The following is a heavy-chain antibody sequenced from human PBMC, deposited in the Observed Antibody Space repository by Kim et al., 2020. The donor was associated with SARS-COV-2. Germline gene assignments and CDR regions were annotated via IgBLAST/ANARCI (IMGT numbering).Heavy chain of an antibody. CDR1: GGSIISGYW. CDR2: MYHDGRA. Sequence: SETLSLTCAVSGGSIISGYWWSWVRQPPGKGLVWIGEMYHDGRANYNPSLKSRITISVDKSRNHFSLNLNSLTAADTALYYCASNHWDMFESWGRGILATVSS. CDR3: ASNHWDMFES. D-gene: IGHD2-15*01. V-gene: IGHV4-4*02. J-gene: IGHJ4*02.